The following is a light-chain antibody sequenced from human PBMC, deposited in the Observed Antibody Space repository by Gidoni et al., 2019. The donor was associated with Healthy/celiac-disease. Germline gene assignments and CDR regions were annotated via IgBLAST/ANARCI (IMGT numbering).Light chain of an antibody. CDR1: QSVSSN. J-gene: IGKJ1*01. Sequence: EIVITQSPATLSVSPGERATLSCRDSQSVSSNLAWYQQKPGQAPRLLIYGASTRATGITARFSGSGSGTEFTLTISRLQYEDFAVYYCQQYNNWLTFGQGTKVEIK. CDR3: QQYNNWLT. CDR2: GAS. V-gene: IGKV3-15*01.